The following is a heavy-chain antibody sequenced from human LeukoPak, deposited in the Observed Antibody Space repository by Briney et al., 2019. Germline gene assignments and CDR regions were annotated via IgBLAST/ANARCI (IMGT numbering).Heavy chain of an antibody. Sequence: SETLSLTCAVYGGSFSGCYWSWIRQPPGKGLEWIGEINHSGSTNYNPSLKSRVTISVDTSKNQFSLKLSSVTAADTAVYYCARDFRGRYCSGGSCYSEGGQWGQGTLVTVSS. CDR1: GGSFSGCY. J-gene: IGHJ4*02. V-gene: IGHV4-34*01. D-gene: IGHD2-15*01. CDR2: INHSGST. CDR3: ARDFRGRYCSGGSCYSEGGQ.